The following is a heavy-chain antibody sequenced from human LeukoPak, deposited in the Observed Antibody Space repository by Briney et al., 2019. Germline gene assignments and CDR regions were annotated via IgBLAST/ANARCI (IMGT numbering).Heavy chain of an antibody. CDR3: ARDRMVIQLERGFDY. CDR1: GFTLNTKW. J-gene: IGHJ4*02. V-gene: IGHV3-7*04. Sequence: GGSLRLSCAAPGFTLNTKWMSWVSQAPGKGLEWVANIKQDGSEKYYVDSVKGRFTISRDNAKNSLYLQMNSLRAEDTAVYYCARDRMVIQLERGFDYWGQGTLVTVSS. CDR2: IKQDGSEK. D-gene: IGHD1-1*01.